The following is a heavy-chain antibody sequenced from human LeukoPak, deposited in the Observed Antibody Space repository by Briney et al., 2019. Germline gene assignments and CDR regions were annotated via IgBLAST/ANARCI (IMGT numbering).Heavy chain of an antibody. CDR1: GFTFSSYS. Sequence: GGSLRLSCAASGFTFSSYSMNWVRQAPGKGLEWVSYISSSSSTIYYADSVKGRFTISRDNAKNSLYLQMNSLRAEDTALYYCAKDRVGDTVAAFDYWGQGTLVTVSS. CDR2: ISSSSSTI. V-gene: IGHV3-48*04. CDR3: AKDRVGDTVAAFDY. D-gene: IGHD4-23*01. J-gene: IGHJ4*02.